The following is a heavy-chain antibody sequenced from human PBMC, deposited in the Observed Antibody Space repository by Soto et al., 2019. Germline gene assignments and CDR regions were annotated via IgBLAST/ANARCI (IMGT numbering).Heavy chain of an antibody. Sequence: QVQLVESGGGVVQPGRSLRLSCAASGFTFSSYAMHWVRQAPGKGLEWVAVISYDGSNKYYADSVKGRFTISRDNSKNTLYLQMNSLRAEDTAVYYCATLIAVDFWGQGTLVTVSS. D-gene: IGHD6-19*01. CDR1: GFTFSSYA. CDR3: ATLIAVDF. J-gene: IGHJ4*02. V-gene: IGHV3-30-3*01. CDR2: ISYDGSNK.